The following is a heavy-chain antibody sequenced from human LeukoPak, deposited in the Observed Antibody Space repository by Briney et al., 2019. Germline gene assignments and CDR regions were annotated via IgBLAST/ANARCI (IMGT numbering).Heavy chain of an antibody. CDR3: ARAGAVVDNWFDP. Sequence: GASVKVSCKASGGTFSSYAISWVRQAPGQGLEWMGGIIPIFGTANYAQKFQGRVTMTTDTSTTTAYMELRSLTSDDTAVYYCARAGAVVDNWFDPWGQGTLVTVSS. CDR1: GGTFSSYA. D-gene: IGHD2-15*01. V-gene: IGHV1-69*05. CDR2: IIPIFGTA. J-gene: IGHJ5*02.